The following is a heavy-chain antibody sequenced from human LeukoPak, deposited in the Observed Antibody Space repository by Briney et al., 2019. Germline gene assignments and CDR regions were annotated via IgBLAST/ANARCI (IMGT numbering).Heavy chain of an antibody. CDR3: AKDRVSSGWPYFFDF. D-gene: IGHD6-19*01. V-gene: IGHV3-23*01. Sequence: GGSLRLSCTASGFTFSSYAMSWVRQAPGKGLEWVSAISGSGGSTYYADSVKGRFTISRDNSKNTLYLQMNSLRAEDTAVYYCAKDRVSSGWPYFFDFWGRGTLVSVSS. CDR1: GFTFSSYA. J-gene: IGHJ4*02. CDR2: ISGSGGST.